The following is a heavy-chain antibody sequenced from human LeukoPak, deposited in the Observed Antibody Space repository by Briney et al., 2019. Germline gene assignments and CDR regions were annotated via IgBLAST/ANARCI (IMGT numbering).Heavy chain of an antibody. Sequence: SETLSLTCAVYGGSFSGYYWSWIRQPPGKGLEWIGEINHSGSTNYNPSLKSRVTISVDTSKNQFSLKLSSVTAADTAVCYCARGLGYSGYVRLLYGMDVWGQGTTVTVSS. V-gene: IGHV4-34*01. CDR1: GGSFSGYY. CDR2: INHSGST. J-gene: IGHJ6*02. D-gene: IGHD5-12*01. CDR3: ARGLGYSGYVRLLYGMDV.